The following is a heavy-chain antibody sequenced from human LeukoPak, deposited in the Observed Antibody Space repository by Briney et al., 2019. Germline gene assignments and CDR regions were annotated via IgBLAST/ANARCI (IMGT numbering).Heavy chain of an antibody. D-gene: IGHD3-22*01. CDR3: ARDWWDSGGYVDAFDI. CDR2: ITRSGSNI. J-gene: IGHJ3*02. V-gene: IGHV3-48*04. Sequence: PGGSLRLSCTGSQLIFSKYGLNWVRQSPGKGLEWISSITRSGSNIDYADSVRGRFTISRDNAKNSLYLQMNSLRAEDTAVYYCARDWWDSGGYVDAFDIWGQGTMVTVSS. CDR1: QLIFSKYG.